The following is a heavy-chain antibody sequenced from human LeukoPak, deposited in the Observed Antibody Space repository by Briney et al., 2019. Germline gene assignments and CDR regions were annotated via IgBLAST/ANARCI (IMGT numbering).Heavy chain of an antibody. CDR1: GFTFSSYG. Sequence: GRSLRLSCAASGFTFSSYGMHWVRQAPGKGLEWVSVIWYDGSNKYYAASVKGRFTISRDNSKNTLYLQMNSRRAEDTAVYYCASGDYLGYYPPQHHNDYWGQGTLVTVSS. J-gene: IGHJ4*02. CDR2: IWYDGSNK. CDR3: ASGDYLGYYPPQHHNDY. V-gene: IGHV3-33*01. D-gene: IGHD3-22*01.